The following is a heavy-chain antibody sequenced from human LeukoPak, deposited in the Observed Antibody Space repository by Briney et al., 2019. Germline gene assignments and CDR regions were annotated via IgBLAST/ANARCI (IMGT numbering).Heavy chain of an antibody. Sequence: SETLSLTCTVSGGPINYYYWSWIRQPPGGGLEWIGYISNGGTTNYNPSLKSRVTISVDKSKNQLSLKLGSVTAADTAVYHCVRLQPNTGEWAFDIWGQGTLVTVS. V-gene: IGHV4-59*01. CDR3: VRLQPNTGEWAFDI. J-gene: IGHJ3*02. D-gene: IGHD1-1*01. CDR1: GGPINYYY. CDR2: ISNGGTT.